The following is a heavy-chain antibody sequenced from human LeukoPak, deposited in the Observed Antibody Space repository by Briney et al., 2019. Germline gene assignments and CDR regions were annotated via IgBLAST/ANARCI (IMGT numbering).Heavy chain of an antibody. CDR2: IYYTGST. V-gene: IGHV4-59*01. J-gene: IGHJ4*02. D-gene: IGHD3-9*01. CDR3: ARGGLRYFDY. Sequence: SETLSLTCTVSDGSISGYYWSWIRQPPEKGLEWIGYIYYTGSTNYNPSLKSRVTISVDTSKNQFSLKLSSVTAADTAVYYCARGGLRYFDYWGQGTLVTVSS. CDR1: DGSISGYY.